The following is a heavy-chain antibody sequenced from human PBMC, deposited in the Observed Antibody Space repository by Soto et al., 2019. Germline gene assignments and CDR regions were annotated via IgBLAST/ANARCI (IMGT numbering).Heavy chain of an antibody. Sequence: PSETQSLTYTVSGGSISSGDDYWSWIRQPPGKGLEWIGYIYYSGSTYYNPSLKSRVTISVDTSKNQFSLKLSSVTAADTAVYYCARERPDGARLDPWGQGTLVTVSS. CDR1: GGSISSGDDY. V-gene: IGHV4-30-4*01. D-gene: IGHD6-6*01. CDR2: IYYSGST. CDR3: ARERPDGARLDP. J-gene: IGHJ5*02.